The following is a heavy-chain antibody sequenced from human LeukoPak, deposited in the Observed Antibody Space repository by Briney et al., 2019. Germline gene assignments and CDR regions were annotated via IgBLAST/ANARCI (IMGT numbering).Heavy chain of an antibody. Sequence: GASVKVSCKASGYNFSSYGISWVRQAPGQGLEWMGWISGYNGNTDYVEKFQGSVTMTADTSTTTSYMELRSLTPGDTAVYYCARATFCTSTSCYVPFDSWGQGTLVTVSS. V-gene: IGHV1-18*01. CDR3: ARATFCTSTSCYVPFDS. J-gene: IGHJ4*02. CDR2: ISGYNGNT. D-gene: IGHD2-2*01. CDR1: GYNFSSYG.